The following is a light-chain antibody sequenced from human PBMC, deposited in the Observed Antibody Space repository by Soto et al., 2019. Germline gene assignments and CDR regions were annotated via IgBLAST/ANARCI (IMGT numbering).Light chain of an antibody. CDR2: VAS. Sequence: DIQMTQSPSSLSASVGDRVTITCWASQGISNYLAWYQQQPGKVPKLLIYVASTLQSGVPSRFSGSGSGTDFTLTISSLQPEDVATSYCQKYNSAPWTFGQGTKVEIK. CDR1: QGISNY. CDR3: QKYNSAPWT. J-gene: IGKJ1*01. V-gene: IGKV1-27*01.